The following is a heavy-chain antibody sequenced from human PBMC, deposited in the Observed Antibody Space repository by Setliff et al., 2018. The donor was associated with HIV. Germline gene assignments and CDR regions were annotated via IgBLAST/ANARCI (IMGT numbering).Heavy chain of an antibody. V-gene: IGHV1-46*01. Sequence: ASVKVSCKASGYTFTNYFMHWVRQAPGQGLEWMGIINPSGGSTSHAQKFQGRVTMTRDMSTSTVYMALSSLRSEDTAVYYCARAGYGGYYYGDYWGQGTLVTVSS. CDR2: INPSGGST. J-gene: IGHJ4*02. D-gene: IGHD3-22*01. CDR3: ARAGYGGYYYGDY. CDR1: GYTFTNYF.